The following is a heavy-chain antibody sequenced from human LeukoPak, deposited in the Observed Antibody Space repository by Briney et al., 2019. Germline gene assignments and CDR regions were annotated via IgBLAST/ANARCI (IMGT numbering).Heavy chain of an antibody. J-gene: IGHJ4*02. Sequence: GGSLRLSCAASGFTFSDYYMSWIRQAPGKGLEWVSYISSSGSTIYYADSVKGRSTISRDNAKNSLYLQMNSLRAEDTAVYYCARVLRYFDWSFDYWGQGTLVTVSS. D-gene: IGHD3-9*01. CDR3: ARVLRYFDWSFDY. CDR1: GFTFSDYY. CDR2: ISSSGSTI. V-gene: IGHV3-11*01.